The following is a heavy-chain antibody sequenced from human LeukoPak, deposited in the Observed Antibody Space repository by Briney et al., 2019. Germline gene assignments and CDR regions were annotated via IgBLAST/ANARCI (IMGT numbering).Heavy chain of an antibody. CDR3: ARAGYSYGYVNYYYYYMDV. CDR1: GGSISSYY. D-gene: IGHD5-18*01. J-gene: IGHJ6*03. Sequence: KPSETLSLTCTVSGGSISSYYWSWIRQPPGKGLEWIGYIYYSGSTNYNPSLKSRVTISVDTSKNQFSLKLSSVTAAGTAVYYCARAGYSYGYVNYYYYYMDVWGKGTTVTVSS. CDR2: IYYSGST. V-gene: IGHV4-59*01.